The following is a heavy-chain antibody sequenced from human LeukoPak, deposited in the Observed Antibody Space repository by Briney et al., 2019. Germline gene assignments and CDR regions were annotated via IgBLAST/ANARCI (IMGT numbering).Heavy chain of an antibody. CDR3: AKEVAATLDY. Sequence: GGSLRLSRAASRFTFSNYWMNWVRQAPGKGLEWVANIKQDGSEKYYVDSVKGRFTISRDNAKNSLYLQMNSLRAEDTAVYYCAKEVAATLDYWGQGTLVTVSS. D-gene: IGHD2-15*01. CDR1: RFTFSNYW. J-gene: IGHJ4*02. V-gene: IGHV3-7*03. CDR2: IKQDGSEK.